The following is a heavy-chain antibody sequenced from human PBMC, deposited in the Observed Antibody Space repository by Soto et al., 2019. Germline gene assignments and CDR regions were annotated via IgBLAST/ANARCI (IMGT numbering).Heavy chain of an antibody. V-gene: IGHV3-11*06. Sequence: LRLSCAASGFIFSDYYMSWVRQTPGKGLEWVSYISTRSTYTNYADSVKGRFTISRDNTKNSLYLQMDSLRVEDTAVYYCARDLAWKRGKVGRYYYGMDVWGQGTTVTVSS. D-gene: IGHD1-1*01. CDR1: GFIFSDYY. J-gene: IGHJ6*02. CDR3: ARDLAWKRGKVGRYYYGMDV. CDR2: ISTRSTYT.